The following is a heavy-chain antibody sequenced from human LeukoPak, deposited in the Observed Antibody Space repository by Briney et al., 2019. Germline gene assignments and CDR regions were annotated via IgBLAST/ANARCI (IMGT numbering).Heavy chain of an antibody. CDR1: GYSFTDFY. V-gene: IGHV1-2*02. D-gene: IGHD4-17*01. J-gene: IGHJ4*02. Sequence: ASGKVSCKASGYSFTDFYIHWVRQAHGDGPEWMGWINPDRGGTRYAQKFQGRVTMTRDTSISTVFMEVSGLRSDDTAVYYCARGMTTVAYHFDYWGQGTLVIVSS. CDR3: ARGMTTVAYHFDY. CDR2: INPDRGGT.